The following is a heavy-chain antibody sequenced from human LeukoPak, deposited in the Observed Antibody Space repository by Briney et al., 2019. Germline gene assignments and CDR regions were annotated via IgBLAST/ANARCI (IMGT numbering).Heavy chain of an antibody. D-gene: IGHD2-2*01. Sequence: SETLSLTCTVSGGSISSSSYYWGWIRQPPGKGLEWIGSIYYSGSTYYNPSLKSQVTISVDTSKNQFSLKLSSVTAADTAVYYCARGGTSGYSSTRHFWGGNYYFDYWGQGSLVTVSS. V-gene: IGHV4-39*01. CDR2: IYYSGST. CDR3: ARGGTSGYSSTRHFWGGNYYFDY. CDR1: GGSISSSSYY. J-gene: IGHJ4*02.